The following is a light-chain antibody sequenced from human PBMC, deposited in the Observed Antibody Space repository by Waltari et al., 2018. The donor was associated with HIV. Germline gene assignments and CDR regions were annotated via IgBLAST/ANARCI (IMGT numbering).Light chain of an antibody. V-gene: IGLV2-23*02. CDR3: CSYAGSRTWV. Sequence: SALTQPASVSGSPGRSLPVSCTGTRSDVGGYNFVSCYQQHPGQAPNLIIFDVFKRPAGVSERVSGSRSGNTASLTVSGLQAEDEADYYCCSYAGSRTWVFGGGTALTVL. J-gene: IGLJ3*02. CDR1: RSDVGGYNF. CDR2: DVF.